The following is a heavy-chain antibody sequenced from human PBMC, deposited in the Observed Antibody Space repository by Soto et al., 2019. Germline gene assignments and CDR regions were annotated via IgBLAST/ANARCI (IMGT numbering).Heavy chain of an antibody. CDR2: IIPILGIA. J-gene: IGHJ1*01. Sequence: ASVKLSCKASGGTFSSYTISWVRQAPGQGLEWMGRIIPILGIANYAQKFQGRVTITADKSTSTAYMELSSLRSEDTAVYYCASSKGSDIVVVVAAYDPEYFQHWGQGTLVTVSS. CDR1: GGTFSSYT. CDR3: ASSKGSDIVVVVAAYDPEYFQH. V-gene: IGHV1-69*02. D-gene: IGHD2-15*01.